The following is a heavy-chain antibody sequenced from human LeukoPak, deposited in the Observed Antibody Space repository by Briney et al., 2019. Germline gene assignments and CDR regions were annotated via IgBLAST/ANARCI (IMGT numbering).Heavy chain of an antibody. D-gene: IGHD6-13*01. J-gene: IGHJ5*02. CDR1: GFTFSSYS. CDR2: ISSSSSYI. V-gene: IGHV3-21*01. CDR3: ARDGAAASYDP. Sequence: GGSLRLSCAASGFTFSSYSMNWVRQAPGKGLEGVSSISSSSSYIYYADSVKGRFTISRDNAKNSLYLQMNSLRAEDTAVYYCARDGAAASYDPWGQGTLVSVSS.